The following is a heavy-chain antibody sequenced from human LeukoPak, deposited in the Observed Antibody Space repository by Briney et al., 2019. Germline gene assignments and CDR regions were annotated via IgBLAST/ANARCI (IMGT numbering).Heavy chain of an antibody. CDR3: GRQQAAAGDY. V-gene: IGHV3-74*01. CDR2: ISGDGTST. J-gene: IGHJ4*02. D-gene: IGHD6-13*01. Sequence: GESLKISCAASGFTFSSYWMHWVRQAPGKGLVWVSRISGDGTSTGYADSVKGRFTTSRDNAKNMLYLQMNSLRDEDTAVYHCGRQQAAAGDYWGQGTLVTVSS. CDR1: GFTFSSYW.